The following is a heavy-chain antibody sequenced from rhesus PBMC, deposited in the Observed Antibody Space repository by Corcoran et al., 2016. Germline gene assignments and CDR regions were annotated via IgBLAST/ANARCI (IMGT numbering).Heavy chain of an antibody. J-gene: IGHJ4*01. D-gene: IGHD7-45*01. V-gene: IGHV4-76*01. CDR2: IYGNSGST. Sequence: QLQLQESGPGLVKPSETLSLPCTFSRGSISGCYHWSWIRQPPGKGLEWIGYIYGNSGSTNYKPSLKSRVTISKDTSKNQFSLNLRSVTAADTAVYFCARHERLTGLDYWGQGVLVTVSS. CDR1: RGSISGCYH. CDR3: ARHERLTGLDY.